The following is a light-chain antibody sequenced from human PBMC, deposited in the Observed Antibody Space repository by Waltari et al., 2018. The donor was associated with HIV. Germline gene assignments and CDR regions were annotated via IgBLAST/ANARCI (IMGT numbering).Light chain of an antibody. CDR3: SSYTSSSTLGV. CDR1: SSDVGGSTY. CDR2: EVS. J-gene: IGLJ1*01. Sequence: QSALTQHASVYGYPGQPITIPCPGTSSDVGGSTYVSWYQQNPGKAPKLMIYEVSNRPSVVSKRFSGSKSGNTASLTISGLQAEDEADYYCSSYTSSSTLGVFGTGTKVTVL. V-gene: IGLV2-14*01.